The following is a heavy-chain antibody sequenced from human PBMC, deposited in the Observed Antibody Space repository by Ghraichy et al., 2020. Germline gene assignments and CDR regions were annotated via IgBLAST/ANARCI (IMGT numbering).Heavy chain of an antibody. CDR3: VKDLIRPVNK. D-gene: IGHD1/OR15-1a*01. J-gene: IGHJ4*02. V-gene: IGHV3-30*18. CDR2: ISYDGRNT. CDR1: GFTFRTYD. Sequence: GGSLRLSCAASGFTFRTYDMHWVRQAPGKGLEWVALISYDGRNTYYADSVKGRFTVSRDNSKNTLYLQMNSLRAEDTAIYYCVKDLIRPVNKWGQGTLVTVSS.